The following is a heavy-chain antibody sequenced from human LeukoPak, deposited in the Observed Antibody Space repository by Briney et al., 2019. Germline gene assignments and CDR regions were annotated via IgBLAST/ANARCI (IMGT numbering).Heavy chain of an antibody. CDR2: ISGYDGNT. D-gene: IGHD3-16*01. J-gene: IGHJ4*02. CDR1: GYTFTNYG. CDR3: ARGGRRSAYTEFDY. Sequence: ASVKVSFKASGYTFTNYGISWVRQAPGQGLEWMGWISGYDGNTNYAQNIQGRVAMTTDTSTSTAYMEVRTLRSDDTAVYYCARGGRRSAYTEFDYWGQGTLVTVSS. V-gene: IGHV1-18*01.